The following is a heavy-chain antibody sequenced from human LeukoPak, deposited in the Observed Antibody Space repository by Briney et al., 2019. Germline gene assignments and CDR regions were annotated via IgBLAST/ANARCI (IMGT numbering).Heavy chain of an antibody. V-gene: IGHV4-34*01. J-gene: IGHJ4*02. CDR1: GGSFSGYY. D-gene: IGHD6-13*01. CDR3: ARLPQSSSWHTDY. CDR2: INHSGST. Sequence: SETLSLTCAVYGGSFSGYYWSWIRQPPGKGLEWIGEINHSGSTNYNPSLKSRVTISVDTSKNQFSLKLSSVTAADTAVYYCARLPQSSSWHTDYWGQGTLVTVSS.